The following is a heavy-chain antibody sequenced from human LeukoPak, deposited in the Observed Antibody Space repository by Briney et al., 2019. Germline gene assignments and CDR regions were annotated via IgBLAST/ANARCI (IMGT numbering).Heavy chain of an antibody. CDR3: ARGDWAPFDY. CDR1: GFTFSDYW. V-gene: IGHV3-7*01. D-gene: IGHD2-21*02. Sequence: GGSLRLSCAASGFTFSDYWMNWVRQAPGKGLEWVANIDQDGSSEYYVGSVQGRFTISRDDAKNSLYLQMNSLRAEDTAVYYCARGDWAPFDYWGQGSLLTVSS. J-gene: IGHJ4*02. CDR2: IDQDGSSE.